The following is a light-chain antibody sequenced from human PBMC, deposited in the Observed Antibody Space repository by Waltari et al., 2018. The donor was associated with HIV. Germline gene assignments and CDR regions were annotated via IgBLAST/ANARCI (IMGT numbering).Light chain of an antibody. J-gene: IGLJ1*01. Sequence: QSVLTQPPSVSGAPGQRVTISCTGSSSKLLIYGNNNRPSGVPDRFSGSKSGTSASLAITGLQAEDEADYYCQSYDNSLSGYYVFGTGTKVTVL. V-gene: IGLV1-40*01. CDR1: SS. CDR3: QSYDNSLSGYYV. CDR2: GNN.